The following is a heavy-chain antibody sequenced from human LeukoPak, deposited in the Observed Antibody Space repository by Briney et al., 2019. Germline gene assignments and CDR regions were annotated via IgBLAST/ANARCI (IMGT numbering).Heavy chain of an antibody. Sequence: ASVKVSCKASGYTFTSYGISWVQQAPGQGLEWMGVINPSGGSTSYAQKFQGRVTMTRDTSTSTVYMELSSLRSEDTAVYYCARGGVVPAAPFDYWGQGTLVTVSS. CDR1: GYTFTSYG. D-gene: IGHD2-2*01. CDR3: ARGGVVPAAPFDY. J-gene: IGHJ4*02. CDR2: INPSGGST. V-gene: IGHV1-46*01.